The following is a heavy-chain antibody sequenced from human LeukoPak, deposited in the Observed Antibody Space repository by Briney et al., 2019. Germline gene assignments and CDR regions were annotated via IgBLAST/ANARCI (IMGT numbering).Heavy chain of an antibody. J-gene: IGHJ4*02. CDR1: GFTVSKNY. D-gene: IGHD3-22*01. Sequence: PGGSLRLSCAASGFTVSKNYMTWVRQAPGKGLEWVSVTYKSGSTYYADSVKGRFSISRDSSKNTLFLQMNSLRAEDTAVYYCARSPGGTEDNSGFLGPTSENTFDYWGQGTLVTVSS. CDR3: ARSPGGTEDNSGFLGPTSENTFDY. V-gene: IGHV3-66*01. CDR2: TYKSGST.